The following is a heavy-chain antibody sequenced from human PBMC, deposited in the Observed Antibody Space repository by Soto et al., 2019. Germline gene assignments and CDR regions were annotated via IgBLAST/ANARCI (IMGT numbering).Heavy chain of an antibody. D-gene: IGHD1-26*01. Sequence: PSETLSLTCTVAGAFVSSGGFSWSWIRQPPGKGLEWIGSISYSGSTTYYPSLRSRVTISVDTSKNQFSLRLNSVTAADTAIYFCARVTFLIVGSVFSTPFDFWGQGTLVTVSS. CDR1: GAFVSSGGFS. V-gene: IGHV4-61*08. J-gene: IGHJ4*02. CDR3: ARVTFLIVGSVFSTPFDF. CDR2: ISYSGST.